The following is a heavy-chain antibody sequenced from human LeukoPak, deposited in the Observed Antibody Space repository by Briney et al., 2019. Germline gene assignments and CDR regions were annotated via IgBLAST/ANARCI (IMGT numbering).Heavy chain of an antibody. D-gene: IGHD1-26*01. CDR1: GYTFTSYA. CDR2: INTNTGNP. V-gene: IGHV7-4-1*02. Sequence: ASVKVSCKASGYTFTSYAMNWVRQAPGQGLEWMGWINTNTGNPTYAQGFTGRFVFSLDTSVSTAYLQISSLKAEDTAVYYCARGPSWVGASEGLFDYWGQGTLVTVSS. J-gene: IGHJ4*02. CDR3: ARGPSWVGASEGLFDY.